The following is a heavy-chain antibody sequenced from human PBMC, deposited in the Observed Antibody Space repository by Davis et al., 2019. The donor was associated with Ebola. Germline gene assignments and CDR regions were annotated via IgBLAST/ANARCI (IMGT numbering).Heavy chain of an antibody. D-gene: IGHD2-8*01. CDR1: GFSISHAW. J-gene: IGHJ4*02. Sequence: GESLNISCASSGFSISHAWMSWVRQAPGTGPEWVGRIKSTPDGGISDYAAPVKGRFIISRDDSKNMLFLQMNSLQTGDTAVYYCAIRLSCNVICPAYLDYWGQGTLVTVSS. CDR2: IKSTPDGGIS. CDR3: AIRLSCNVICPAYLDY. V-gene: IGHV3-15*01.